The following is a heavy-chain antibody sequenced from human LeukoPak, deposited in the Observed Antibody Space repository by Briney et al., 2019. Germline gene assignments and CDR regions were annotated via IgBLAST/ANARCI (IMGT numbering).Heavy chain of an antibody. CDR2: IKQDGSEK. CDR3: ASDSDYGRHYYFDY. Sequence: PGGSLRLSCAASGFTFSSYWMSWVRQAPGKGLEWVANIKQDGSEKYYVDSAKGRFTISRDNAENSLYLQMNSLRAEDTAVYYCASDSDYGRHYYFDYWGQGTLVTVSS. J-gene: IGHJ4*02. CDR1: GFTFSSYW. V-gene: IGHV3-7*03. D-gene: IGHD4/OR15-4a*01.